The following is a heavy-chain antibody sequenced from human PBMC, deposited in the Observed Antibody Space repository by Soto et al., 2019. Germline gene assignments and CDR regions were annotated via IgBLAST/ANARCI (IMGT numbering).Heavy chain of an antibody. V-gene: IGHV3-48*03. J-gene: IGHJ4*02. Sequence: EVQLVESGGALVQPGGSLRLSCAASGFTFSNYEMNWVRQAPGKGLEWISYISTSGITIYYGDSVRGRFIISRDNAKNSLYLQMNSLTAGHTAVYYCARNRPYFDYWGQGTLVTVSS. CDR1: GFTFSNYE. CDR2: ISTSGITI. D-gene: IGHD6-6*01. CDR3: ARNRPYFDY.